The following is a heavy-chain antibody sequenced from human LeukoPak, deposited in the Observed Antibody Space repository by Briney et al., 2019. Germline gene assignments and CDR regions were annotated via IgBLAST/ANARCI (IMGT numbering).Heavy chain of an antibody. CDR3: ASRLRFFPLDY. V-gene: IGHV3-30-3*01. Sequence: GSLRLSCAASGFTFSSYAMHWVRQAPGKGLEWVAVISYDGSNKYYADSVKGRFTISRDNSKNTLYLQMNSLRAEDTAVYYCASRLRFFPLDYWGQGTLVTVSS. J-gene: IGHJ4*02. D-gene: IGHD3-3*01. CDR1: GFTFSSYA. CDR2: ISYDGSNK.